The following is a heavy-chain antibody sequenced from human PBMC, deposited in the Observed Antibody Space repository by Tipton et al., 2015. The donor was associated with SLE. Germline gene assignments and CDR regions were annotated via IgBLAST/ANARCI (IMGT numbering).Heavy chain of an antibody. V-gene: IGHV4-38-2*02. CDR2: IHQSGST. D-gene: IGHD3-3*01. CDR1: GYFISSGYY. Sequence: TLSLTCIVSGYFISSGYYWGWIRQSPGKGLEWIGTIHQSGSTYYNPSLKSRVTISVDTSKNHFSLKLSSVTAADTAVYYCARVKNYDFWSGWAAFDIWGQGTMVTVSS. CDR3: ARVKNYDFWSGWAAFDI. J-gene: IGHJ3*02.